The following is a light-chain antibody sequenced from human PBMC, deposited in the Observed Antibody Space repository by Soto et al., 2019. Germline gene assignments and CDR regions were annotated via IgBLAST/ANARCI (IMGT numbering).Light chain of an antibody. CDR3: SSFASRNTWV. CDR1: SSDVGAYNY. CDR2: EVT. Sequence: QSALTQPPSASGSPGQSVTISCPGTSSDVGAYNYVSWYQQHAGKAPKLVIYEVTKRPSGVPDRFSGSKSANTASLTVSGLQAEDEADYYCSSFASRNTWVFGGGTKLTVL. J-gene: IGLJ3*02. V-gene: IGLV2-8*01.